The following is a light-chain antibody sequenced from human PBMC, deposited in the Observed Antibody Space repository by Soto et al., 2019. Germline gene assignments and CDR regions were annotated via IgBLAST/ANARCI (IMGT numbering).Light chain of an antibody. V-gene: IGKV3-20*01. Sequence: EIVVTQSPVTLSWSPGERATLSCRASQSVSSSYLAWYQQKPGQAPRLLIYGASSRATGIPDRFSGSGSGTDFTLTISRLEPEDFAVYYCQQYCSSSWTFGQGTKVDIK. CDR1: QSVSSSY. J-gene: IGKJ1*01. CDR3: QQYCSSSWT. CDR2: GAS.